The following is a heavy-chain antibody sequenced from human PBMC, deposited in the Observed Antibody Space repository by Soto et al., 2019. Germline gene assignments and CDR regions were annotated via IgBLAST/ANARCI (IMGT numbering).Heavy chain of an antibody. V-gene: IGHV4-31*03. Sequence: QVQLQESGPGLVKPSQTLSLTCTVSGGSISSGGYYWSWIRQHPGKGLEWIGYIYYSGSTYYNPSLKSRVTIAVDTSKNQFSLKLSSVTAADTAVYYCARDESRDGRVALDYWGQGTLVTVSS. D-gene: IGHD2-15*01. J-gene: IGHJ4*02. CDR2: IYYSGST. CDR1: GGSISSGGYY. CDR3: ARDESRDGRVALDY.